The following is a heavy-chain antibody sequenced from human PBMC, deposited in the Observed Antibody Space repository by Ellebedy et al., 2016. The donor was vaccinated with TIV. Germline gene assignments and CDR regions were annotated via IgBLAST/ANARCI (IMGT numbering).Heavy chain of an antibody. J-gene: IGHJ4*02. CDR1: GFTFSTYG. CDR2: ISSHGSDK. D-gene: IGHD3-3*01. Sequence: PGGSLRLSCAASGFTFSTYGMHWVRQAPGRGLEWVAVISSHGSDKYYADSVKGRFFISSDNSENTLYLQMNSLRVEDTAIYYCARDLRWDWSGERFDSWGQGPRLTVSS. V-gene: IGHV3-30*03. CDR3: ARDLRWDWSGERFDS.